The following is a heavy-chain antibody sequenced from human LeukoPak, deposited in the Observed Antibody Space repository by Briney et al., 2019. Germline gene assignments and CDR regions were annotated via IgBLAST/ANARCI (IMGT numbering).Heavy chain of an antibody. J-gene: IGHJ5*02. V-gene: IGHV1-2*02. CDR1: GYTFTGYY. Sequence: ASVTVSFKASGYTFTGYYMHWVRQAPEQGLEWMGWINPNSGGTNYAQKFQGRVTMTRDTSISTAYMELSRLRSDDTAVYYCARPRLGDWFDPWGQGTLVTVSS. CDR3: ARPRLGDWFDP. D-gene: IGHD3-16*01. CDR2: INPNSGGT.